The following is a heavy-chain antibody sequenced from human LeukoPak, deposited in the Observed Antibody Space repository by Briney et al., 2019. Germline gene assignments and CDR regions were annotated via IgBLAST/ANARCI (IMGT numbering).Heavy chain of an antibody. D-gene: IGHD3-22*01. Sequence: SETLSLTCTVSGGSISSYYWSWIRQPPGKGLEWIGYIYYSGSTSYNPSLKSRVTISVDTSKNQFSLKLSSVAAADTAVYYCARHRHYYDSSGYSYYFDYWGQGTLVTVSS. V-gene: IGHV4-59*08. CDR2: IYYSGST. CDR3: ARHRHYYDSSGYSYYFDY. CDR1: GGSISSYY. J-gene: IGHJ4*02.